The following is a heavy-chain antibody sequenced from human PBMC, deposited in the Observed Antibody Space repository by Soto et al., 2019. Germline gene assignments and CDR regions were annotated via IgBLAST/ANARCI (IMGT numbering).Heavy chain of an antibody. D-gene: IGHD4-17*01. Sequence: QVQLVESGGGLVKPGGSRRLSCAASGLTFSDYYMTWIRQAPGKGLEWVSYISGRSGYTKYADYVKGRFTISRDNANNPLYLQMNSLRAEYTAVYYCTRRGVTTVNKRIYNWFDPWGQGTLVTVSS. CDR2: ISGRSGYT. CDR3: TRRGVTTVNKRIYNWFDP. V-gene: IGHV3-11*06. J-gene: IGHJ5*02. CDR1: GLTFSDYY.